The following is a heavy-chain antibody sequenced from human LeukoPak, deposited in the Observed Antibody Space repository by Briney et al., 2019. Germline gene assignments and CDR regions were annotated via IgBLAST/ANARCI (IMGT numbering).Heavy chain of an antibody. CDR2: INAGNGST. J-gene: IGHJ4*02. CDR1: GYTFTSYA. Sequence: ASVKVSCKASGYTFTSYAMHWVRQAPGQRLEWMGWINAGNGSTKYSQKFQGRVTITRDTSASTAYMELSSLRSEDTAVYYCARSPPLGKSFDYWGQGTLVTVSS. V-gene: IGHV1-3*01. CDR3: ARSPPLGKSFDY. D-gene: IGHD7-27*01.